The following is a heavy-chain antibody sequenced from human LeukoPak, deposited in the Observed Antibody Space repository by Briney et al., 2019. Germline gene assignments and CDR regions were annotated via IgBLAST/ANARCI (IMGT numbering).Heavy chain of an antibody. J-gene: IGHJ4*02. CDR2: INHSGST. V-gene: IGHV4-34*01. CDR3: AKDRSSSWYFDY. D-gene: IGHD6-13*01. Sequence: PSQTLSLTCAVYGGSFSGYYWSWIPQPPGKGLEWVGEINHSGSTNYNPSLKSRVTISVDTSKNQFSLKLSSVTAEDTAVYYCAKDRSSSWYFDYWGQGTLVTVSS. CDR1: GGSFSGYY.